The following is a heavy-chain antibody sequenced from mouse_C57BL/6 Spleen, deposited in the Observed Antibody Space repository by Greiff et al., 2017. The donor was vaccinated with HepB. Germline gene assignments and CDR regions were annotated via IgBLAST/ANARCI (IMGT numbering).Heavy chain of an antibody. Sequence: QVHVKQPGAELVRPGSSVKLSCKASGYTFTSYWMDWVKQRPGQGLEWIGNIYPSDSETHYNQKFKDKATLTVDKSSSTAYMQLSSLTSEDSAVYYCARRGYDYDRFDYWGQGTTLTVSS. CDR2: IYPSDSET. CDR3: ARRGYDYDRFDY. CDR1: GYTFTSYW. J-gene: IGHJ2*01. V-gene: IGHV1-61*01. D-gene: IGHD2-4*01.